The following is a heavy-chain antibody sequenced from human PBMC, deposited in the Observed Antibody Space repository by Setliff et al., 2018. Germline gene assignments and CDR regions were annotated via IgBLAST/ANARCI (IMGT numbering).Heavy chain of an antibody. CDR2: ISYDGSKK. CDR1: GFTFSNHG. CDR3: ARDRGGTNPWFDF. V-gene: IGHV3-30*03. Sequence: GGSLRLSCVGSGFTFSNHGIHWVRQTPGKGLEWVAVISYDGSKKYYADSVKGRFTISRDKSKNTLYLHLSSLRVEDTATYYCARDRGGTNPWFDFWGQGTQVTVSS. D-gene: IGHD3-10*01. J-gene: IGHJ5*01.